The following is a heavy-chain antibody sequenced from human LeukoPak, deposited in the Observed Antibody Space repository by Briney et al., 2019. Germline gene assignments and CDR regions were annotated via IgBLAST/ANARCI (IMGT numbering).Heavy chain of an antibody. J-gene: IGHJ4*02. V-gene: IGHV3-64*01. Sequence: PXGSLRLSCAASGFTFSSYAMHWVRQAPGKGLEYVSAISSNGGSTYYANSVKGRFTISRDNSKNTLYLQMGSLRAEDMAVYYCARGSRITIFGVVGNDYWGQGTLVTVSS. D-gene: IGHD3-3*01. CDR3: ARGSRITIFGVVGNDY. CDR1: GFTFSSYA. CDR2: ISSNGGST.